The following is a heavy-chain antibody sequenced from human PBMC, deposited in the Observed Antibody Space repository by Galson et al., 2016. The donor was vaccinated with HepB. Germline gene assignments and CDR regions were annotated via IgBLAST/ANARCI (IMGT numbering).Heavy chain of an antibody. CDR3: ARETDYNDSVRDAMDV. J-gene: IGHJ6*02. D-gene: IGHD4-17*01. CDR1: GFTINNKY. CDR2: IFSGGST. Sequence: SLRLSCAASGFTINNKYMNWVRQAPGKGLEWVSVIFSGGSTYYADSVKGRFTISRDNSKNTLYLQMNSLRVEDAAVYYCARETDYNDSVRDAMDVRGQGTTVTASS. V-gene: IGHV3-53*01.